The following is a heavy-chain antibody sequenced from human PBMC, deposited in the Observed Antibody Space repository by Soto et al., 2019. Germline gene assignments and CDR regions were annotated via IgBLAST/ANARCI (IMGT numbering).Heavy chain of an antibody. J-gene: IGHJ4*02. CDR3: AGCSMALNGNGPFDH. D-gene: IGHD6-13*01. Sequence: QLTLKESGPTLVKPTQTLTVACSVSGLSVSTYGAAVAWIRQPPGKALEWLGIIYWNDAKRSSPLLQTTPTITSDNATNQVILAPTRLDPAATATYHSAGCSMALNGNGPFDHRGQGTLVSVAS. V-gene: IGHV2-5*01. CDR1: GLSVSTYGAA. CDR2: IYWNDAK.